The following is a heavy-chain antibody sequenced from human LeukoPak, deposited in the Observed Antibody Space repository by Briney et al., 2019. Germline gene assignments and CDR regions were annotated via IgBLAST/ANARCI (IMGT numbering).Heavy chain of an antibody. J-gene: IGHJ4*02. CDR3: TTRSVVVAAIAY. CDR2: IKSKTDGGTT. CDR1: GFTFSNAW. V-gene: IGHV3-15*01. Sequence: GGSLRLSCAASGFTFSNAWMSWVRQAPGKGLEWVGRIKSKTDGGTTDYAAPVKGRFTISRDDSKNTLYLQMNSLKTEDTAVYYCTTRSVVVAAIAYWGQGTLVTVSS. D-gene: IGHD2-15*01.